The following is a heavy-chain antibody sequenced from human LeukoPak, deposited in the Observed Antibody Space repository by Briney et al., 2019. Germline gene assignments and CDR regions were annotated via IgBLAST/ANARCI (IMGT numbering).Heavy chain of an antibody. Sequence: SGTLSLTCAVSGGSISSSNWWSWVRQPPGKGLEWIGEIYHSGSTNYNPSLKIRVTISVDKSKNQFSLKLSSVTAADTAVYYCARAHRRIAVARWFDPWGQGTLVTVSS. D-gene: IGHD6-19*01. J-gene: IGHJ5*02. CDR3: ARAHRRIAVARWFDP. CDR2: IYHSGST. CDR1: GGSISSSNW. V-gene: IGHV4-4*02.